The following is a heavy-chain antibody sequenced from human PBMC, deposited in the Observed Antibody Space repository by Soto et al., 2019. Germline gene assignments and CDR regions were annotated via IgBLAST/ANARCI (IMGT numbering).Heavy chain of an antibody. CDR2: ISGSGGST. J-gene: IGHJ4*02. CDR1: GFTFSSYA. CDR3: AKDLGQYSSSYFDY. Sequence: PGGSLRLSCAASGFTFSSYAMSWVRQAPGKGLEWVSAISGSGGSTYYADSVKGRLTISRDNSKNTLYLQMNSLRAEDTAVYYCAKDLGQYSSSYFDYWGQGTLVTVSS. D-gene: IGHD6-6*01. V-gene: IGHV3-23*01.